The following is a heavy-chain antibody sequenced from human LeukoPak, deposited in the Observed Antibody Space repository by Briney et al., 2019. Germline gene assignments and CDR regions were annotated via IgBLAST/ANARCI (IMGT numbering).Heavy chain of an antibody. CDR2: INTNTGNP. CDR1: GYTFTSYY. Sequence: GASVKVSCKASGYTFTSYYMHWVRQAPGQGLEWMGWINTNTGNPTYAQGFTGRFVFSLDTSVSTAYLQISSLKAEDTAVYYCARPSKGKQLPPCFDYWGQGTLVTVSS. D-gene: IGHD6-6*01. V-gene: IGHV7-4-1*02. CDR3: ARPSKGKQLPPCFDY. J-gene: IGHJ4*02.